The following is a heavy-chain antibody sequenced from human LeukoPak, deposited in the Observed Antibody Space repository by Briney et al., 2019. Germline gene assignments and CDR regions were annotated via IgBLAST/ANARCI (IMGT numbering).Heavy chain of an antibody. CDR1: GFTFSDYY. CDR3: ARQRGGQYEDAFDI. J-gene: IGHJ3*02. CDR2: ISFSGSTI. V-gene: IGHV3-11*01. Sequence: GGSLRLSCAASGFTFSDYYMSWIRQAPGKGLEWVSYISFSGSTIYYADSVKGRFTISRDNAKNSLYLQMNSLRAEDTAVYYCARQRGGQYEDAFDIWGQGTMVTVSS. D-gene: IGHD2-8*01.